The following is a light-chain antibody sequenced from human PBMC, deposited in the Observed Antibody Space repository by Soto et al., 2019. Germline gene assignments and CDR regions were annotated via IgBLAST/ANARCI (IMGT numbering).Light chain of an antibody. V-gene: IGKV3-15*01. Sequence: EIVMTQSPATLSVSPGERATLSCRASQSVSSNLAWYQQKPGQAPRLLIYGASTMTTGIPARFSGSGSGTEFNLTISSLQSEDFVIYYCLQYNNWPSLTFGGGTKVEIK. CDR2: GAS. CDR3: LQYNNWPSLT. J-gene: IGKJ4*01. CDR1: QSVSSN.